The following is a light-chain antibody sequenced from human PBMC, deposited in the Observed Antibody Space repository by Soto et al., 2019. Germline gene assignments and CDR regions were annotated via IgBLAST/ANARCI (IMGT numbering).Light chain of an antibody. CDR3: QQLSRYPLT. J-gene: IGKJ4*01. CDR1: QTLSNY. Sequence: DIQLAQSPSVLSASVGGTVTMPCRASQTLSNYLAWYQQKPGKAPDLLIYSASTLQSGVPSRFSGSGSETEFSLTIRALQPEDFATYYCQQLSRYPLTFGGGTKVDI. CDR2: SAS. V-gene: IGKV1-9*01.